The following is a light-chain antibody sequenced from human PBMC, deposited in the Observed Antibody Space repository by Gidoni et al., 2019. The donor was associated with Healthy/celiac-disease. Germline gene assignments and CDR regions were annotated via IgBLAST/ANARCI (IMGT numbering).Light chain of an antibody. CDR3: QQRSNWIT. CDR1: QSVSSY. CDR2: EAS. J-gene: IGKJ5*01. V-gene: IGKV3-11*01. Sequence: EIVLTQSPATLSLSPGERATLSCRASQSVSSYLAWYQQKPGQAPRLLIYEASNRATGIPARFSGSGSGTDFTLTISSLEPEDFAVYYCQQRSNWITFGQXTRLEIK.